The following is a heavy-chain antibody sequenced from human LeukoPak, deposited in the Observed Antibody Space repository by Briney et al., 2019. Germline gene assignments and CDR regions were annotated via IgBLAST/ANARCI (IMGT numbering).Heavy chain of an antibody. V-gene: IGHV1-8*02. Sequence: ASVKVSCKASGYTFTSYGISWVRQAPGQGLEWMGWMNPNSGNTGYAQKFQGRVTMTRNTSISTAYMELSSLRSEDTAVYYCARATGDSSGHDYWGQGTLVTVSS. D-gene: IGHD3-22*01. CDR1: GYTFTSYG. J-gene: IGHJ4*02. CDR3: ARATGDSSGHDY. CDR2: MNPNSGNT.